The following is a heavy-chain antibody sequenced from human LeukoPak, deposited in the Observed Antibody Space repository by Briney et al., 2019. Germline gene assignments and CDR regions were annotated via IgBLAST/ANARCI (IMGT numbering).Heavy chain of an antibody. D-gene: IGHD3-10*01. J-gene: IGHJ5*02. CDR1: GYTFTSYG. CDR3: ARDKHGSGSYYKSPRWFDP. Sequence: ASVKVSCKASGYTFTSYGISWVRQAPGQGLEWMGWISAYNGNTNYAQKLQGRVTMTTDTSTSTAYMELRSLRSDDTAVYYCARDKHGSGSYYKSPRWFDPWGPGTLVTVSS. CDR2: ISAYNGNT. V-gene: IGHV1-18*04.